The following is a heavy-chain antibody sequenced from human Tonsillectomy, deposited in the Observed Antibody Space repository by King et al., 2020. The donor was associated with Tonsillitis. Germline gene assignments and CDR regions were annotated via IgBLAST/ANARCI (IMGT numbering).Heavy chain of an antibody. V-gene: IGHV1-18*04. Sequence: QLVQSGAEVKKPGASLKVSCKASGYTFTSYGISWVRQAPGHGLEWMGWISAYNGNTNYAQKVQGRVTVTTDTSTSTAYMELRSLRSDDTAVYFCARDRLGVSISLAQGINGGMDVRGQGTTVTVSS. D-gene: IGHD3-16*01. CDR3: ARDRLGVSISLAQGINGGMDV. CDR2: ISAYNGNT. CDR1: GYTFTSYG. J-gene: IGHJ6*02.